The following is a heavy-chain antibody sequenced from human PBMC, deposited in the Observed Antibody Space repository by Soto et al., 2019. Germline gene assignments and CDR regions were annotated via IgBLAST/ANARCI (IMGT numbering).Heavy chain of an antibody. D-gene: IGHD3-10*01. CDR1: GFTFSSYS. Sequence: PGGSLRLSCAASGFTFSSYSMNWVRQAPGKGLEWVSSISSSSSYIYYADSVKGRFTISRDNAKNSLYLQMNSLRAEDTAVYYCVKMVRGVMDFDYWGQGTLVTVSS. CDR2: ISSSSSYI. V-gene: IGHV3-21*01. CDR3: VKMVRGVMDFDY. J-gene: IGHJ4*02.